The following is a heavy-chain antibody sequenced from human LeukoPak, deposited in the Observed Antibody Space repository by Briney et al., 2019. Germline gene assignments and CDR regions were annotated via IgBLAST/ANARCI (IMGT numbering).Heavy chain of an antibody. J-gene: IGHJ4*02. CDR3: AKEPPFIVVVPAATDGLIDY. D-gene: IGHD2-2*01. Sequence: GGSLRLSCAASGFTFSSYAMSWVRQAPGKGLEWVSAISGSGGSTYYADSVKGRFTISRDNSKNALYLQMNSLRAEDTAVYYCAKEPPFIVVVPAATDGLIDYWGQGTLVTVTS. V-gene: IGHV3-23*01. CDR1: GFTFSSYA. CDR2: ISGSGGST.